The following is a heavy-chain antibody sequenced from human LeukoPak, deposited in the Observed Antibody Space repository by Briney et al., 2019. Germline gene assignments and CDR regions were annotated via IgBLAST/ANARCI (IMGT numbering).Heavy chain of an antibody. Sequence: SETLSLTCTVSGYSISSGYYWGWIRQPPGKGLEWIGSIYHSGSTYYNPSLKSRVTISVDTSKNQFSLKLSSVTAADTAVYYCASQTPTMIVVVSQAFDIWGQGTMVTVSS. CDR3: ASQTPTMIVVVSQAFDI. D-gene: IGHD3-22*01. CDR1: GYSISSGYY. CDR2: IYHSGST. J-gene: IGHJ3*02. V-gene: IGHV4-38-2*02.